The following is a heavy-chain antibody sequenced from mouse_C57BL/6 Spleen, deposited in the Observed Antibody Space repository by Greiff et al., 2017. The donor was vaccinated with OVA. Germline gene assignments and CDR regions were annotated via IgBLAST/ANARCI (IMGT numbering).Heavy chain of an antibody. CDR3: AGSDYDGGAWFAY. V-gene: IGHV14-2*01. D-gene: IGHD2-4*01. CDR1: GFNIKDYY. CDR2: IDPEDGET. Sequence: EVQLQQSGAELVKPGASVKLSCTASGFNIKDYYMHWVKQRTEQGLEWIGRIDPEDGETKYAPKFQGKATLTADTSSNTAYLQLSSLTSEDTAVYYCAGSDYDGGAWFAYWGQGTLVTVSA. J-gene: IGHJ3*01.